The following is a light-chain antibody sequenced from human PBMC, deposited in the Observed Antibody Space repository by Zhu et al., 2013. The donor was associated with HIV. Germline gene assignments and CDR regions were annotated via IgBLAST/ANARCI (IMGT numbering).Light chain of an antibody. J-gene: IGKJ1*01. V-gene: IGKV4-1*01. Sequence: DIVMTQSPDSLAVSLGERATINCKSSQSVLYSSNNKNYLAWYQQKPGQPPKLLIYWASTRESGVPDRFSGSGSGTDFTLTISSLQSEDFAVYYCQQYNNWPPWTFGQGTKVEIK. CDR2: WAS. CDR1: QSVLYSSNNKNY. CDR3: QQYNNWPPWT.